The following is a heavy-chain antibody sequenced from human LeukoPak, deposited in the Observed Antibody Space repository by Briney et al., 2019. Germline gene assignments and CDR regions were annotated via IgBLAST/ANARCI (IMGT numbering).Heavy chain of an antibody. V-gene: IGHV3-53*04. Sequence: QPGGSLRLSCAASGFTVSTNCMTWVNQSPGKGLECLSTIYSGGTTYYADSVMGRFTISRHNSRNTLYLQMNSLRAEDTAVYYCARVDTVMAYYFDLWGQGTLVTVSS. CDR2: IYSGGTT. CDR3: ARVDTVMAYYFDL. J-gene: IGHJ4*02. CDR1: GFTVSTNC. D-gene: IGHD5-18*01.